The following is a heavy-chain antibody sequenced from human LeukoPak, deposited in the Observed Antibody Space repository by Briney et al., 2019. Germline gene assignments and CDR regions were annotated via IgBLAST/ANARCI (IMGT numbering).Heavy chain of an antibody. D-gene: IGHD3-22*01. CDR1: GFTFSSYG. V-gene: IGHV3-NL1*01. CDR2: IYSGGST. Sequence: GRSLRLSCAASGFTFSSYGMHWVRQAPGKGLEWVAVIYSGGSTYYADSVKGRFTISRDNSKNTLFLQMNSLRVEDTAVYFCAKRGVVIRVILVGFHKEAYYFDFWGQGALVTVSS. CDR3: AKRGVVIRVILVGFHKEAYYFDF. J-gene: IGHJ4*02.